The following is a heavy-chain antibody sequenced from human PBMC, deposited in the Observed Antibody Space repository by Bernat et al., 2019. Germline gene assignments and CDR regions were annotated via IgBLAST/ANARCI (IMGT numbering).Heavy chain of an antibody. J-gene: IGHJ5*02. CDR2: IYYSGST. V-gene: IGHV4-59*01. Sequence: QVQLQESGPGLVKPSETLSLTCTVSGGSISSYYWSWIRQPPGKGLEWIGYIYYSGSTNYNPSLKSRVTISVDTSKNQFSLKLSSVTAADTAVYYCARVLGYSSRAWFDPWGQGTLVTVSS. CDR3: ARVLGYSSRAWFDP. CDR1: GGSISSYY. D-gene: IGHD6-13*01.